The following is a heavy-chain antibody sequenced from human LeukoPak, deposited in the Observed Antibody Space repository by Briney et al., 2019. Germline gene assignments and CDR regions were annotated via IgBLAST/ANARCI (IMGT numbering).Heavy chain of an antibody. V-gene: IGHV4-59*01. J-gene: IGHJ5*02. CDR1: GGSIGSYY. D-gene: IGHD3-3*01. CDR2: IYYSGST. CDR3: ARDLSIYWFDP. Sequence: PSETLSLTCTVSGGSIGSYYWSWIRQPPGKGLEWIGYIYYSGSTNYNPSLKSRVTISVDTSKNQFSLKLSSVTAADTAVYYCARDLSIYWFDPWGQGTLVTVSS.